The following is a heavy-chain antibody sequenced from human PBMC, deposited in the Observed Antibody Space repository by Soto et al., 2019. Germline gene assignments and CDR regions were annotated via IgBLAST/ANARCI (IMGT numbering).Heavy chain of an antibody. Sequence: QVQLVQSGAEVKKPGASVKVSCKASGYTFTSYAMHWVRQAPGQRLEWMGWFNAGNGNTKYSQKFQGRVTITRDTSASTAYMELSILRSEDTAVYYCARGLNGYLYYFDYWGQGTLVTVSS. CDR1: GYTFTSYA. CDR3: ARGLNGYLYYFDY. D-gene: IGHD5-18*01. CDR2: FNAGNGNT. V-gene: IGHV1-3*01. J-gene: IGHJ4*02.